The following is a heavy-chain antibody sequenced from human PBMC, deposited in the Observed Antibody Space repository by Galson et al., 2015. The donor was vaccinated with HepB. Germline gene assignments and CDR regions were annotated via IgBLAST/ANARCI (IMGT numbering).Heavy chain of an antibody. CDR3: ARDPDIAAAGWVGYYFDY. V-gene: IGHV6-1*01. J-gene: IGHJ4*02. CDR2: TYYRSKWYN. Sequence: CAISGDSVSSNSAAWNWIRQSPSRGLEWLGRTYYRSKWYNDYAVSVKSRITISPDTSKNQFSLQLNSVTPEDTAVYYCARDPDIAAAGWVGYYFDYWGQGTLVTVSS. CDR1: GDSVSSNSAA. D-gene: IGHD6-13*01.